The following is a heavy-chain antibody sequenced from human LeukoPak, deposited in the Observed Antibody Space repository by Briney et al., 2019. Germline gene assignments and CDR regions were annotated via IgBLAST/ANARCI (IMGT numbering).Heavy chain of an antibody. J-gene: IGHJ4*02. CDR3: ARAAHRGFSFDY. CDR2: ISYDGSNK. D-gene: IGHD3-10*01. V-gene: IGHV3-30*04. CDR1: GFTFSSYA. Sequence: PGGSLRLSCAASGFTFSSYAMHWVRQAPGKGLEWVAVISYDGSNKYYADSVKGRFTISRDNSKSTLYLQMNSLRAEDTAVYYCARAAHRGFSFDYWGQGTLVTVSS.